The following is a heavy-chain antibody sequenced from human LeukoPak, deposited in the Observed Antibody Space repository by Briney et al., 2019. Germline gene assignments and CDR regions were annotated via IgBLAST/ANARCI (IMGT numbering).Heavy chain of an antibody. D-gene: IGHD3-3*01. CDR2: ISGSGGST. CDR3: AKDVHYDFWSGYLAFDI. V-gene: IGHV3-23*01. CDR1: GFTFSNYA. Sequence: GGPLRLSCVVSGFTFSNYAMSWVRQAPGKGLEWVSAISGSGGSTYYADSVKGRFTISRDNSKSTLYLQMNSLRTEDTAVYYCAKDVHYDFWSGYLAFDIWGQGTMVTVSS. J-gene: IGHJ3*02.